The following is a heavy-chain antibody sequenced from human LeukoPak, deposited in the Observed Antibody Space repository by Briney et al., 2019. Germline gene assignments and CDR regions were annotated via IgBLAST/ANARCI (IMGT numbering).Heavy chain of an antibody. CDR2: IRRGANSYTT. V-gene: IGHV3-72*01. CDR1: GFTFSDYI. CDR3: SRDGGEGGNSAFDI. J-gene: IGHJ3*02. Sequence: PGGSLRLSCAASGFTFSDYILDWVRRAPGKGLEWVGRIRRGANSYTTEYAASVKGRFTISRDDSKNSLYLHMNSLKTEDTAVYHCSRDGGEGGNSAFDIWGQGTLVTVSS. D-gene: IGHD3-16*01.